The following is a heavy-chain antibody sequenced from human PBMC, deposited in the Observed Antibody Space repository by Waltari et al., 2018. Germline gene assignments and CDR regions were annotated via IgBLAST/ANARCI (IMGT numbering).Heavy chain of an antibody. CDR1: GFTVSSNY. J-gene: IGHJ4*02. CDR3: AREFRGTAAAGYFDY. V-gene: IGHV3-53*01. D-gene: IGHD6-13*01. CDR2: IYSGVST. Sequence: EVQLVESGGGLIQPGGSLRLSCAASGFTVSSNYMSWVRQAPGKGLEWVSVIYSGVSTYYADSVKGRFTISRDNSKNTLYLQMNSLRAEDTAVYYCAREFRGTAAAGYFDYWGQGTLVTVSS.